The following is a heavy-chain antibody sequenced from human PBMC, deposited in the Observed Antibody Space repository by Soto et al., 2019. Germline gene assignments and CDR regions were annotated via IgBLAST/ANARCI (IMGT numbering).Heavy chain of an antibody. J-gene: IGHJ4*02. CDR2: IIPILGIA. CDR3: ARGYCSSTSCRRGLDY. Sequence: QVQLVQSGAEVKKPGSSVKVSCKASGGTFSSYTISWVRQAPGQGLEWMGRIIPILGIANYAQQFQGRVTITADKSTSTAYMELSSLRSEDTAVYYCARGYCSSTSCRRGLDYWGQGTLVTVSS. D-gene: IGHD2-2*01. CDR1: GGTFSSYT. V-gene: IGHV1-69*02.